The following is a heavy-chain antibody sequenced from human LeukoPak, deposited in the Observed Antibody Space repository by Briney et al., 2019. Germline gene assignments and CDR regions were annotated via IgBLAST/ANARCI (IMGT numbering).Heavy chain of an antibody. J-gene: IGHJ4*02. CDR2: IYYSGST. CDR1: GGSISSSSYY. Sequence: PSETLSLTCTVSGGSISSSSYYWGWIRQPPGKGLEWIGSIYYSGSTYYNPSLKSRVTISVDTSKNQFSLKLSSVTAADTAVYYCARDETKAFLRGLTSKGPFDYWGQGTLVTVSS. V-gene: IGHV4-39*07. CDR3: ARDETKAFLRGLTSKGPFDY. D-gene: IGHD1-1*01.